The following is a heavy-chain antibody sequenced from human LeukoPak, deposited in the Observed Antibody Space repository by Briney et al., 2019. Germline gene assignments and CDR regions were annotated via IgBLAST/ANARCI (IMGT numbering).Heavy chain of an antibody. J-gene: IGHJ3*02. CDR1: GGSVSSGGYS. Sequence: SETLSLTCAVSGGSVSSGGYSWSWIRQPPGKGLEWIGYIYHSGSTYYNPSLKSRVTISVDRSKNQFSLKLSSVTAADTAVYYCAREGRTGYGDYADAFDIWGQGTMVTVSS. V-gene: IGHV4-30-2*01. D-gene: IGHD4-17*01. CDR3: AREGRTGYGDYADAFDI. CDR2: IYHSGST.